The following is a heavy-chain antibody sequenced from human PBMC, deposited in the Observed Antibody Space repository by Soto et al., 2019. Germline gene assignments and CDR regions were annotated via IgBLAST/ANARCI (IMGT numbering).Heavy chain of an antibody. CDR3: AKDLELWFGELLPFDY. Sequence: GGGLRLSCAASGFTFSSYAMSWVRQAPGKGLEWVSAISGSGGSTYYADSVKGRFTISRDNSKNTLYLQMNSLRAEDTAVYYCAKDLELWFGELLPFDYWGQGTLVTVSS. CDR2: ISGSGGST. V-gene: IGHV3-23*01. CDR1: GFTFSSYA. J-gene: IGHJ4*02. D-gene: IGHD3-10*01.